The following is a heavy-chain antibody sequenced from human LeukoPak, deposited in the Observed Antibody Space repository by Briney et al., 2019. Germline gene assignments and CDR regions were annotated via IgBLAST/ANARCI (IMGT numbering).Heavy chain of an antibody. V-gene: IGHV1-8*01. J-gene: IGHJ6*03. CDR3: ARVSDFWSGYYPDFYYYYMDV. CDR1: GYTFTSYD. Sequence: ASVKVSCKASGYTFTSYDINWVRQATGQGLEWMGWMNPNSGNTGYAQKFQGRVTMTRNTSISTAYMELSSLRSEDTAVYYCARVSDFWSGYYPDFYYYYMDVWGKGTTVTVSS. CDR2: MNPNSGNT. D-gene: IGHD3-3*01.